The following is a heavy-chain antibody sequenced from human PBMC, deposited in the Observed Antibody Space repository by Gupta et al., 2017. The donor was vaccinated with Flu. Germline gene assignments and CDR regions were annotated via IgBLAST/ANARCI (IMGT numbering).Heavy chain of an antibody. CDR3: VRWWDFVVVPQTIEND. Sequence: APGKGLEWVANIKQDGSQKLYVDSVKGRFTISRDNAKNSLSLQMISLRAEDTAVYYCVRWWDFVVVPQTIENDWGQGTLVTVSS. J-gene: IGHJ4*02. V-gene: IGHV3-7*01. CDR2: IKQDGSQK. D-gene: IGHD2-2*01.